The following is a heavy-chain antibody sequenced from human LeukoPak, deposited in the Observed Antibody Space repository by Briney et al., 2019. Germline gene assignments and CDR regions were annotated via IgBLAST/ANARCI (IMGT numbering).Heavy chain of an antibody. CDR1: GYTFTTYY. CDR3: ARDGEVASSYGYYYYYMDV. J-gene: IGHJ6*03. V-gene: IGHV1-46*01. CDR2: IYPSGGST. Sequence: ASVKVSCKASGYTFTTYYMHWVRQAPGQGLEWMGIIYPSGGSTSYAQKFQGRVTMTRDTSTSTVYMELSSLRSEDTAVYYCARDGEVASSYGYYYYYMDVWGKGTTVTVSS. D-gene: IGHD5-18*01.